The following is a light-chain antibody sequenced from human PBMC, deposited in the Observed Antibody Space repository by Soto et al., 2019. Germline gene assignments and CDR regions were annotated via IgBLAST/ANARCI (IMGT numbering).Light chain of an antibody. J-gene: IGLJ3*02. CDR3: TSHAGSSRPGV. CDR1: SSDVGGYNY. CDR2: EVT. V-gene: IGLV2-8*01. Sequence: QSVLTQPRSVSGSPGQSVTISCTGTSSDVGGYNYVSWYQQHPGKAPKVMIYEVTERPSGVPDRFSGSKSGNTASLTVSGLQADDEADYYCTSHAGSSRPGVFGGGTKLTVL.